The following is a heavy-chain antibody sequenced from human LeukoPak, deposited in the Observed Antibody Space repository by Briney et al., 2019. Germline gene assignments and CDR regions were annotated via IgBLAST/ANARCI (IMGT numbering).Heavy chain of an antibody. CDR2: IYSGGST. Sequence: PGGSLRLSCAASGFTASSNYMSWVRQAPGKGLEWVSVIYSGGSTYYADSVKGRFTISRDNSKNTLYLQMNSLRAEDTAVYYCARTYYYDSSGYYSGGLYFDYWGQGTLVTVSS. V-gene: IGHV3-53*01. CDR1: GFTASSNY. CDR3: ARTYYYDSSGYYSGGLYFDY. J-gene: IGHJ4*02. D-gene: IGHD3-22*01.